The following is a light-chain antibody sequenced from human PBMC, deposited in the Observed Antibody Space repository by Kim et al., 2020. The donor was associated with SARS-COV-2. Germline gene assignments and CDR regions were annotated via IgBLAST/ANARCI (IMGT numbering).Light chain of an antibody. CDR2: RNN. V-gene: IGLV1-47*01. J-gene: IGLJ2*01. Sequence: SELTQPPSASGTPGQRVTISCSGSSSNIGSNYVYWYQQLPGTVPKLLIYRNNQRPSGVPDRFSGSKSGTSASLAISGLRSEDEADYYCAAWDDSLSGPVFGGGTQLTVL. CDR3: AAWDDSLSGPV. CDR1: SSNIGSNY.